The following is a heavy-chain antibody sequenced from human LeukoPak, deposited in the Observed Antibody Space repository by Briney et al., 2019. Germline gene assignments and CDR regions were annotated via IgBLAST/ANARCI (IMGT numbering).Heavy chain of an antibody. CDR1: GFTFSSYG. CDR3: AKGTGYDY. J-gene: IGHJ4*02. V-gene: IGHV3-30*18. Sequence: GRSLRLSCAASGFTFSSYGMHWVRQAPGKGLEWVAVISYDGSNKYYADSVKGRFTISRDNSKNTLYLQMNSLRAEDTAVYYRAKGTGYDYWGQGTLVTVSS. CDR2: ISYDGSNK. D-gene: IGHD7-27*01.